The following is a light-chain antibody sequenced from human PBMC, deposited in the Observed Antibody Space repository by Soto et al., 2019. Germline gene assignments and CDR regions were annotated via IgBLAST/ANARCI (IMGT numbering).Light chain of an antibody. V-gene: IGKV3-15*01. J-gene: IGKJ1*01. Sequence: EIVMTQSPATLSVSPGARATLSCRASQSVSSNLAWYQQKPGQAPRLLIYGESTRATGIPDRFSGSGSGIEFTLTISSLQSEDFAVYYCQQYNNWPPWTFGQGTKVEIK. CDR2: GES. CDR3: QQYNNWPPWT. CDR1: QSVSSN.